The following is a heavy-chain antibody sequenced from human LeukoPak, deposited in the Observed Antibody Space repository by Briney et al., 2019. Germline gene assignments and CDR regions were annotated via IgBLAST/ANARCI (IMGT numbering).Heavy chain of an antibody. Sequence: GGSLRLSCAASGFTFSNYGMHWVRQAPGKGLEWVAFIRSDGINKYHADSVKGRFTISRDNSKNTLYLQMNSLRAEDTAVYYCARGYYDYVWGTVDYWGQGTLVTVSS. CDR3: ARGYYDYVWGTVDY. CDR2: IRSDGINK. D-gene: IGHD3-16*01. V-gene: IGHV3-30*02. J-gene: IGHJ4*02. CDR1: GFTFSNYG.